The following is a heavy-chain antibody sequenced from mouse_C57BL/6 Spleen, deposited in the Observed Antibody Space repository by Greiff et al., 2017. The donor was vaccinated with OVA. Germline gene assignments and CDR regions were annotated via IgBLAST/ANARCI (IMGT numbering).Heavy chain of an antibody. V-gene: IGHV1-22*01. CDR2: INPNNGGT. CDR1: GYTFTDYN. J-gene: IGHJ4*01. CDR3: ARSGGLRRGGYAMDY. D-gene: IGHD2-4*01. Sequence: VQLQQSGPELVKPGASVKMSCKASGYTFTDYNMHWVKQSHGKSLEWIGYINPNNGGTSYNQKFKGKATLTVNKSSSTAYMELRSLTSEDSAVYYCARSGGLRRGGYAMDYWGQGTSVTVSS.